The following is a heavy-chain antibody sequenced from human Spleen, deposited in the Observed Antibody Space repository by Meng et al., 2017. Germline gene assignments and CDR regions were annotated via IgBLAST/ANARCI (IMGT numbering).Heavy chain of an antibody. CDR1: GFTFHSYW. Sequence: EVQLVQSGGGSVQPGGSLRLSCAASGFTFHSYWMHWVRQPPGKGLVWVSRISGDGRSTAYADSVKGRLTISRDNSKNTLYLQMNSLRAEDTAVYYCVPRTTYFDSWGLGTLVTVSS. J-gene: IGHJ4*02. V-gene: IGHV3-74*01. CDR3: VPRTTYFDS. D-gene: IGHD4-11*01. CDR2: ISGDGRST.